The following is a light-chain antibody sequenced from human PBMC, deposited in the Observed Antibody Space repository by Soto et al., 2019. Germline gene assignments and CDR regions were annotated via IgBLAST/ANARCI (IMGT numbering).Light chain of an antibody. CDR2: STN. CDR3: MLYIGSGISV. V-gene: IGLV8-61*01. Sequence: QAVVTQEPSFSVSPGGTVTLTCGLTSGSVTPSYHPSWYQQTPGQAPRALIHSTNTRSSGVPDRFSGSILGNRAALTITGAQADDEWEYYCMLYIGSGISVFGGGTKLTVL. CDR1: SGSVTPSYH. J-gene: IGLJ3*02.